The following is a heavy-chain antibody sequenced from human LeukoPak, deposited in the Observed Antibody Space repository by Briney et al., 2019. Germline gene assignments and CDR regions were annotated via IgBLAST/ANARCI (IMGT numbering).Heavy chain of an antibody. D-gene: IGHD4-11*01. J-gene: IGHJ4*02. CDR2: IWNDGSDK. V-gene: IGHV3-33*06. Sequence: PGRSLRLSGTTSGFTFSHYAMHWVRQAPGKGLQWVAVIWNDGSDKYYGDSVKGRFTISRDNSKKTVYLQLSSLRVEDTAVYYCAKDAERGFDFSNSLQSWGQGTLVTVSS. CDR3: AKDAERGFDFSNSLQS. CDR1: GFTFSHYA.